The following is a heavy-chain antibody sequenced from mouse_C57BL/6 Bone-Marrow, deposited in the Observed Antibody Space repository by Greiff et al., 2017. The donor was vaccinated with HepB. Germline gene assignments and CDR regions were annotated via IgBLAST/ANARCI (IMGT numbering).Heavy chain of an antibody. J-gene: IGHJ2*01. CDR3: ARVTPYGEGYFGY. D-gene: IGHD1-1*02. V-gene: IGHV1-55*01. Sequence: QVQLQQSGAELVKPGASVKMSCKASGYTFTSYWITWVKQRPGQGLEWIGDIYPGSGSTNYNEKFKSKATLTVDTASSTAYMQLSSLTSEDSAVYYCARVTPYGEGYFGYWGQGTTLTVSS. CDR1: GYTFTSYW. CDR2: IYPGSGST.